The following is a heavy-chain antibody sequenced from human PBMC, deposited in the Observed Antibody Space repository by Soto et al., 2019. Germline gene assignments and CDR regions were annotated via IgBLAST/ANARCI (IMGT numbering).Heavy chain of an antibody. CDR3: ARDGSLYGARCYYYGMDV. V-gene: IGHV3-74*01. Sequence: EVQLVESGGGLVQPGGSLRLSCVVSGFTFSSYWMHWVRQAPGKGPVWVSRINSDGSSTSYADSVKGRFTISRDNAKNTLHLQMNSLRAEDTAVYYCARDGSLYGARCYYYGMDVWGQGTTVTVSS. J-gene: IGHJ6*02. D-gene: IGHD4-17*01. CDR2: INSDGSST. CDR1: GFTFSSYW.